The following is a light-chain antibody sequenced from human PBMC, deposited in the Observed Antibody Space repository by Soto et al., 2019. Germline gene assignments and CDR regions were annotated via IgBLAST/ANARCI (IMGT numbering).Light chain of an antibody. CDR1: QAVKTR. J-gene: IGKJ1*01. CDR2: LAS. Sequence: VLTQPPSTSSSFPGDRVTLSCRASQAVKTRLAWYQHRPGQAPRLLIYLASNRAAGGPARFSGSGSGTEFTLTIRDVEPEYFGVYYCHQRQSWPRTFGQGTKGDIK. V-gene: IGKV3-11*01. CDR3: HQRQSWPRT.